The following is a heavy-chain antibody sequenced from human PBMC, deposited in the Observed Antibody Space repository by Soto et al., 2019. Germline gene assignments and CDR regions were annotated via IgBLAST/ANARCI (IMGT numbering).Heavy chain of an antibody. D-gene: IGHD3-22*01. J-gene: IGHJ4*02. V-gene: IGHV1-69*01. CDR3: ASATYYYDSSGHIIVRNFYY. CDR2: FIPIFGTA. Sequence: QVQLVQSGAEVKKPGSSVKVSCKASGGTFSSYAISWVRQAPGQGLEWMGGFIPIFGTANYAQKFQGRVTITADEYTSTAYMELISQRSEDTAVYYCASATYYYDSSGHIIVRNFYYWGQGTLVTVSS. CDR1: GGTFSSYA.